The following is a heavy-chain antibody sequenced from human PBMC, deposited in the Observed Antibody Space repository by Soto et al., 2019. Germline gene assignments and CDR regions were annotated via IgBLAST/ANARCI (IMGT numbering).Heavy chain of an antibody. J-gene: IGHJ5*02. D-gene: IGHD2-8*01. V-gene: IGHV1-18*01. CDR3: ARDRIPYCTNGVCYSPWFDP. Sequence: GASVKVSCKASGYTFTSYGISWVRQAPGQGLEWMGWISAYNGNTNYAQKLQGRVTMTTDTSTSTAYMELRSLRSDDTAVYYCARDRIPYCTNGVCYSPWFDPWGQGTLVTVS. CDR2: ISAYNGNT. CDR1: GYTFTSYG.